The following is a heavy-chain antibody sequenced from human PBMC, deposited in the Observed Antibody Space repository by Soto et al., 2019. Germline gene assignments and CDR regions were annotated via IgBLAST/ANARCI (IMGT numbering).Heavy chain of an antibody. Sequence: SETLSVTRPFAGGSISSYYWSWIRQPPGKGLEWIGYIYYSGSTNYNPSLKSRVTISVDTSKNQFSLKLSSVTAADTAVYYCARAVVPDNWFDPWGQGTRVTVSS. CDR2: IYYSGST. V-gene: IGHV4-59*01. J-gene: IGHJ5*02. CDR3: ARAVVPDNWFDP. CDR1: GGSISSYY. D-gene: IGHD2-21*02.